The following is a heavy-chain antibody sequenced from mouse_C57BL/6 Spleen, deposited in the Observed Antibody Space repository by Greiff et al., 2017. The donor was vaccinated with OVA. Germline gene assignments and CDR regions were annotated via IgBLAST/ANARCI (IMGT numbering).Heavy chain of an antibody. CDR2: ISYDGSN. CDR3: ARDGYYGSSYGYFDV. Sequence: VQLKESGPGLVKPSQSLSLTCSVTGYSITSGYYWNWIRQFPGNKLEWMGYISYDGSNNYNPSLKNRIYITRDTSKNQFFLKLNSVTTEDTATYYCARDGYYGSSYGYFDVWGTGTTVTVSS. V-gene: IGHV3-6*01. J-gene: IGHJ1*03. D-gene: IGHD1-1*01. CDR1: GYSITSGYY.